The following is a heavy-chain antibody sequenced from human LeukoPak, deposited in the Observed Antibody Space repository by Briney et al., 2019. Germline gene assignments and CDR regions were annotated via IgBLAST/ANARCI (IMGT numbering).Heavy chain of an antibody. D-gene: IGHD5-24*01. Sequence: GESLKISCKGFGYSFPNYWIGWVRQMPGKGLEWMGKIYPADSDTRYSPSFQGQVTISADKSISTAYLQWSSLKASDTAMYYCARRKGDGYNSPFDYWGQGTLVTVSS. CDR1: GYSFPNYW. J-gene: IGHJ4*02. CDR2: IYPADSDT. CDR3: ARRKGDGYNSPFDY. V-gene: IGHV5-51*01.